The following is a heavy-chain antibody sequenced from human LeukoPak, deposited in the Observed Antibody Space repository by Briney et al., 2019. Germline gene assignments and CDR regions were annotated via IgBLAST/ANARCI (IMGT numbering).Heavy chain of an antibody. Sequence: GGSLRLSCAASGFTFSSSAMSWVRQAPGKGLEWVSAISNNGGYTYYADSVQGRFTISRDNSKSTLCLQMNSLKTEDTAVYYCTTPNYGDYVRVDYWGQGTLVTVSS. V-gene: IGHV3-23*01. D-gene: IGHD4-17*01. CDR2: ISNNGGYT. CDR3: TTPNYGDYVRVDY. CDR1: GFTFSSSA. J-gene: IGHJ4*02.